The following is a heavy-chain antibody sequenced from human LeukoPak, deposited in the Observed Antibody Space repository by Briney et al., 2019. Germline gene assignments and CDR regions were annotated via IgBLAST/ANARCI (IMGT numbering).Heavy chain of an antibody. J-gene: IGHJ3*02. V-gene: IGHV1-46*01. CDR3: ARGEMATTKGSDAFDI. D-gene: IGHD5-24*01. CDR2: INPSGGST. Sequence: ASVKVSCKASGYTFTSYYMHWVRQAPGQGLEWMGIINPSGGSTSYTQKFQGRVTMTRDTSTSTVYMELSSLRSEDTAVYYCARGEMATTKGSDAFDIWGQGTMVTVSS. CDR1: GYTFTSYY.